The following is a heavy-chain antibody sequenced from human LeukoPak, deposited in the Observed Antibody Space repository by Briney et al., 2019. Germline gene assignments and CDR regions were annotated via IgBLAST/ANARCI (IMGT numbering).Heavy chain of an antibody. CDR3: ARHTVTAPDAFDI. D-gene: IGHD4-17*01. V-gene: IGHV4-61*08. CDR2: IYYSGST. J-gene: IGHJ3*02. Sequence: SETLSLTCTVSGGSISSGDYYWSWIRQPPGKGLVWIGYIYYSGSTNYNPSLKSRVTISVDTSKNQFSLKLSSVTAADTAVYYCARHTVTAPDAFDIWGQGTMVTVSS. CDR1: GGSISSGDYY.